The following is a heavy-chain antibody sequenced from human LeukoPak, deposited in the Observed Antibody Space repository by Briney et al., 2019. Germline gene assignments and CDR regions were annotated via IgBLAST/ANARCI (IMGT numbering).Heavy chain of an antibody. J-gene: IGHJ4*02. CDR2: IRYDGSNK. Sequence: GGSLRLSCAASGFTFNSYGMHWVRQAPGKGLEWVAFIRYDGSNKYYADSVKGRFTISRDNSKNTLYLQMNSLRAEDTAVYYCAKDLGVVNPFDYWGQGTLVTVSS. CDR3: AKDLGVVNPFDY. D-gene: IGHD3-22*01. V-gene: IGHV3-30*02. CDR1: GFTFNSYG.